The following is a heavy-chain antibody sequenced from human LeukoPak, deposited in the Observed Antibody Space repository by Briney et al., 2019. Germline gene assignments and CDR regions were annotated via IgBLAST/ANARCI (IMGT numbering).Heavy chain of an antibody. V-gene: IGHV1-2*02. CDR1: GYTFTRYY. Sequence: GASVKVSCKASGYTFTRYYMHWVGQAPGQGGEWMGWINPNSGGTNYAQKVQGRVTMNMDTSISTAYMELSRLRSDPTAVYYCARDGEQWLVKDDSRRGYYYYGMDVWGQGTTVTVPS. CDR2: INPNSGGT. J-gene: IGHJ6*02. CDR3: ARDGEQWLVKDDSRRGYYYYGMDV. D-gene: IGHD6-19*01.